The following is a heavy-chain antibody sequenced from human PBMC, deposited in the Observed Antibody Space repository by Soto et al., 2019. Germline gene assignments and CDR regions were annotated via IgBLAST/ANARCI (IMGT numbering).Heavy chain of an antibody. D-gene: IGHD5-18*01. CDR1: GGTFSNHA. V-gene: IGHV1-69*06. CDR3: ARGLEVNTYGYVPFNF. J-gene: IGHJ4*02. Sequence: QVQLVQSGAEVKKPGSSVKVSCKASGGTFSNHAISWLRQAHGQGLAWMGGIIPFFGTTDYAQRFQGRVTITAEKSAGTAYFELSSLTSEDTAVYYCARGLEVNTYGYVPFNFWGQGKAGTVSS. CDR2: IIPFFGTT.